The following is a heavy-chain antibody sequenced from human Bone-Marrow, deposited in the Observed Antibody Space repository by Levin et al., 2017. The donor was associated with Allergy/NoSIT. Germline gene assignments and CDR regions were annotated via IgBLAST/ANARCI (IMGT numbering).Heavy chain of an antibody. V-gene: IGHV4-34*01. Sequence: SETLSLTCAVYGGSFSGYYWSWIRQPPGKGLEWIGEINHSGSTNYNPSLKSRVTISVDTSKNQFSLKLSSVTAADTAVYYCARVGYGGNYWGQGTLVTVSS. CDR1: GGSFSGYY. D-gene: IGHD4-23*01. J-gene: IGHJ4*02. CDR2: INHSGST. CDR3: ARVGYGGNY.